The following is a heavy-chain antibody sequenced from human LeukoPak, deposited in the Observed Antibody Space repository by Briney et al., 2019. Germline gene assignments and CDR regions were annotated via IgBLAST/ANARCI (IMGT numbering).Heavy chain of an antibody. J-gene: IGHJ1*01. Sequence: PGGSLRLSCAASGFSFSNYAMSWVRQAPGKGLEWVSAISNSFDSTYYADSVKGRFTVSRDNPKNTLYLQMNSLRAEDTAVYYCAKKVSGWSENFQHWGQGTLVTVSS. CDR1: GFSFSNYA. D-gene: IGHD6-19*01. CDR3: AKKVSGWSENFQH. V-gene: IGHV3-23*01. CDR2: ISNSFDST.